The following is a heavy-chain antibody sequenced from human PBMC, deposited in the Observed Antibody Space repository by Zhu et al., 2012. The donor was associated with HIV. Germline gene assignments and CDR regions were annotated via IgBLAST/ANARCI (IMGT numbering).Heavy chain of an antibody. Sequence: QVQLQESGPGLVKPSETLSLTCSVSGGSISSHYWSWIRQPPGKGLEWIGYTSYSGNTNYNPSLRSRVTISLDTSKNQFSLKLSSVTAADTAVYSCARTKDRDAFDVWGQGTMVAVSS. V-gene: IGHV4-59*11. CDR2: TSYSGNT. J-gene: IGHJ3*01. CDR1: GGSISSHY. CDR3: ARTKDRDAFDV.